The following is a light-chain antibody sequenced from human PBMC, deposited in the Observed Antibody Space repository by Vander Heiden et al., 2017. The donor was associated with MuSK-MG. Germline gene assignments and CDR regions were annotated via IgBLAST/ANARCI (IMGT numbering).Light chain of an antibody. V-gene: IGLV3-1*01. CDR1: ELGDKY. Sequence: SYELPQPPSVSVSPGQTASITCSGDELGDKYVCWYQQKPGQSPVLVIYQDDKRPSGIPERFSGSKSGNTATLTISGTRAMDEADYSCQAWDSSTVLFGGGTKLTVL. CDR2: QDD. J-gene: IGLJ2*01. CDR3: QAWDSSTVL.